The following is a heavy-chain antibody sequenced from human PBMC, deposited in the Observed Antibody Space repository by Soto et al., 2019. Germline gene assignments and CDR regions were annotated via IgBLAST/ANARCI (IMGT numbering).Heavy chain of an antibody. CDR2: IKSKTDGGTT. V-gene: IGHV3-15*07. Sequence: GSLRLSCAASGFTFSNAWMNWVRQAPGKGLEWVGRIKSKTDGGTTDYAAPVKGRFTISRDDSKNTLYLQMNSLKTEDTAVYYCTLTYYDFWSGYYSSGWPFDYWGQGTLVTVSS. CDR1: GFTFSNAW. CDR3: TLTYYDFWSGYYSSGWPFDY. D-gene: IGHD3-3*01. J-gene: IGHJ4*02.